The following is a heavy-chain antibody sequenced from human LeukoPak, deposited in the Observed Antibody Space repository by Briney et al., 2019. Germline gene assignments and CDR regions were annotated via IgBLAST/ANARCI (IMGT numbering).Heavy chain of an antibody. V-gene: IGHV4-59*01. J-gene: IGHJ6*03. CDR2: IYYSGST. D-gene: IGHD5-18*01. CDR3: ARTTGGGYSYGYFYYYYMDV. Sequence: SETLSLTCTVSGGSISSYYWSWIRHPPGKGLEWIGYIYYSGSTNYKSSLKSRVTISVDTSKNQFSLKLSSVTAADTAVYYCARTTGGGYSYGYFYYYYMDVWGKGTTVTISS. CDR1: GGSISSYY.